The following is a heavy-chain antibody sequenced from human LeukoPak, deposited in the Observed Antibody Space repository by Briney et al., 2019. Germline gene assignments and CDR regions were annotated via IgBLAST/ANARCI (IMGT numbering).Heavy chain of an antibody. V-gene: IGHV4-39*01. CDR1: GGSISSSSYY. D-gene: IGHD6-13*01. CDR3: ARHGGRGGQQLVYFDY. J-gene: IGHJ4*02. Sequence: SETLSLTCNVSGGSISSSSYYWGWIRQPPGKGLEWIGSIYYSGSTYYNPSLKSRVTISVDTSKNQFSLKLSSVTAADTAVYYCARHGGRGGQQLVYFDYWGQGTLVTVSS. CDR2: IYYSGST.